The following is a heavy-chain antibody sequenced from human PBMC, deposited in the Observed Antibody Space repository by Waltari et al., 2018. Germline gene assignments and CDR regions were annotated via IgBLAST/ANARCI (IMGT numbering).Heavy chain of an antibody. CDR1: GYTFTDYY. CDR3: ATEYSSSMRYYYYGMDV. J-gene: IGHJ6*02. V-gene: IGHV1-69-2*01. Sequence: EVQLVQSGAEVKKPGATVKISCKVSGYTFTDYYMHWVQQAPGKGLEWMGLVDPEDGETIYAEKCQGRVTITADTSTDTAYMELSSLRSEDTAVYYCATEYSSSMRYYYYGMDVWGQGTTVTVSS. D-gene: IGHD6-6*01. CDR2: VDPEDGET.